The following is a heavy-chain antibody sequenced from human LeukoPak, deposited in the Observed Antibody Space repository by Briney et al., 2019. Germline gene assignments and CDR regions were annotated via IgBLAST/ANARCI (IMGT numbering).Heavy chain of an antibody. CDR2: IHSTGNS. Sequence: PSETLSLTCTVSGGSISGTDLYWGWIRQLPGKGLEWIGNIHSTGNSFCNPSLKSRVTISIDTSKNQFSLKLSSVTAADTAVYYCEKNSHLDVWGHGTTVTVSS. D-gene: IGHD2/OR15-2a*01. J-gene: IGHJ6*02. CDR3: EKNSHLDV. CDR1: GGSISGTDLY. V-gene: IGHV4-39*01.